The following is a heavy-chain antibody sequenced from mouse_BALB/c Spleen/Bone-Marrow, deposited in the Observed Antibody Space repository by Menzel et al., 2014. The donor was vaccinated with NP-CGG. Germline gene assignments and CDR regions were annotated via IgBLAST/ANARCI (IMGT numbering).Heavy chain of an antibody. J-gene: IGHJ4*01. CDR2: ISSGGST. CDR1: GFTFSSYA. D-gene: IGHD2-10*02. Sequence: EVHLVESGGGLVKPGGSLKLSCAASGFTFSSYAMSWVRQTPEKRLEWVASISSGGSTYYPDSVKGRFTISRDNARNILYLQMSSLRSEDTAMYYCAREEYGQKVYAMDYWGQGTSVTVFS. CDR3: AREEYGQKVYAMDY. V-gene: IGHV5-6-5*01.